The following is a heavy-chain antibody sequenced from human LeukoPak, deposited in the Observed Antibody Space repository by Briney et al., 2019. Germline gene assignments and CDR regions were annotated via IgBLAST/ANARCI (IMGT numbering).Heavy chain of an antibody. V-gene: IGHV4-39*01. J-gene: IGHJ4*02. CDR2: IYYSGST. D-gene: IGHD5-24*01. Sequence: SETLSLTCTVSGGSISSSSYYWGWIRQPPGKGLEWIGSIYYSGSTYYNPPLKSRVTISVDTSKNQFSLKLSSVTAADTAVYYCARHVSSDGYNFFIDYWGQGTLVTVSS. CDR1: GGSISSSSYY. CDR3: ARHVSSDGYNFFIDY.